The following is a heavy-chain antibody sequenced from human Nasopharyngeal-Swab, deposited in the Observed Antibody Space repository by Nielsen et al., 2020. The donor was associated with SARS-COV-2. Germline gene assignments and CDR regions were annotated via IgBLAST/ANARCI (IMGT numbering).Heavy chain of an antibody. D-gene: IGHD5-12*01. V-gene: IGHV4-34*01. CDR2: INHSRST. CDR1: GGSFSGYY. CDR3: ARGLGGYDSFDY. J-gene: IGHJ4*02. Sequence: SETLSLTCAVYGGSFSGYYWSWIRQPPGKGLEWIGEINHSRSTNYNPSLKSRVTISVDTSKNQFSLKLSSVTAADTAVYYCARGLGGYDSFDYWGQGTLVTVSS.